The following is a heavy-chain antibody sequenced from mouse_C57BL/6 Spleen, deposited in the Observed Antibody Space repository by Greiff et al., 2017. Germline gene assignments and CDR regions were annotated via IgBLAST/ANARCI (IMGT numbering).Heavy chain of an antibody. J-gene: IGHJ1*03. Sequence: EVQRVESGPELVKPGASVKISCKASGYSFTGYYMNWVKQSPEKSLEWIGEINPSTGGTTYNQKFKAKATLTVDKSSSTAYMQLKSLTSEDSAVYYCASLYYYGSSWYFDVWGTGTTVTVSS. CDR3: ASLYYYGSSWYFDV. CDR2: INPSTGGT. V-gene: IGHV1-42*01. CDR1: GYSFTGYY. D-gene: IGHD1-1*01.